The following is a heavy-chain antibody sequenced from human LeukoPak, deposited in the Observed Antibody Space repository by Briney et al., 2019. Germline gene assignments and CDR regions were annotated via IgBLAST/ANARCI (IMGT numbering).Heavy chain of an antibody. CDR2: ISGSGGST. V-gene: IGHV3-23*01. D-gene: IGHD5-12*01. J-gene: IGHJ4*02. CDR3: ARSRYSGNFVFDY. CDR1: GFTFSSYA. Sequence: PGGSLRLSCAASGFTFSSYAMSWVRQAPGKGLEWVSAISGSGGSTYYADSVKGRFTISRDNSKNTLYLRMNSLRVEDTAVYYCARSRYSGNFVFDYWGQGTLVTVSS.